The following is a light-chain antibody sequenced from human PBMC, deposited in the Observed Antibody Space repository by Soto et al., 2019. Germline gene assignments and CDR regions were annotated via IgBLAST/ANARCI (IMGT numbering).Light chain of an antibody. CDR1: QTVKNN. Sequence: DIQMTQSPSSVSASVGDSVSFACQSSQTVKNNVNWYQHKRGKAPKLLISGSSNLQNGVPPRFGGSGTGTDFTLTINSLQPEDAATYYCQQTYRHPRTFGQGTSVDIK. CDR2: GSS. CDR3: QQTYRHPRT. V-gene: IGKV1-39*01. J-gene: IGKJ1*01.